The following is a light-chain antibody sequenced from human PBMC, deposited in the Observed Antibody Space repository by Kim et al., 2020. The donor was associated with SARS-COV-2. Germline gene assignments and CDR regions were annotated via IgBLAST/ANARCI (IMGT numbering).Light chain of an antibody. V-gene: IGLV3-1*01. Sequence: SYELTQPPSVSASPGQAASITCSGDKLGNKYASWYQQKPGQSPVLVIYQDEKRPSGIPERFSDSNSGNSATLTISGTQAMDEADYFCLAWDSSSGSYVFGPGTKVTVL. J-gene: IGLJ1*01. CDR2: QDE. CDR1: KLGNKY. CDR3: LAWDSSSGSYV.